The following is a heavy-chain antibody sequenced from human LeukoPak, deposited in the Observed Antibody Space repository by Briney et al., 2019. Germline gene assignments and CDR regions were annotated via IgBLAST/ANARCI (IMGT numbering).Heavy chain of an antibody. CDR3: ARGLMVQGPTDH. D-gene: IGHD3-10*01. CDR2: IYYSGST. J-gene: IGHJ5*02. V-gene: IGHV4-59*08. CDR1: GGSISSYY. Sequence: SETLSLTCTVSGGSISSYYWSWIRQPPGKGLEWIGYIYYSGSTNYNPSLKSRVTISVDTSKNQFSLKLSSVTAADTAVYYCARGLMVQGPTDHWGQGTLVTVSS.